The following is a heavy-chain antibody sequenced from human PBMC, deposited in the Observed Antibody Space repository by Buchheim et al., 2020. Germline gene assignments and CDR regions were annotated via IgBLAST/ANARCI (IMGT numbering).Heavy chain of an antibody. D-gene: IGHD3-10*01. Sequence: QVQLQESGPGLVKPSETLSLTCTVSGGSVNIDNHYWGWIRQPPGKGLEWIGSILHSGSTYYNPSLKSRVTISVDTSKDQFFLKLNSVTAADTAVYYCARRIAGTGFDPWGQGTL. V-gene: IGHV4-39*01. CDR2: ILHSGST. J-gene: IGHJ5*02. CDR3: ARRIAGTGFDP. CDR1: GGSVNIDNHY.